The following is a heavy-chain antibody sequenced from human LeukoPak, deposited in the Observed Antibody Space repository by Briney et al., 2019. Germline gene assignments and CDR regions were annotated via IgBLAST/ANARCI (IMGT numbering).Heavy chain of an antibody. CDR1: GFTFSSYG. CDR2: ISGSGGST. Sequence: GGTLRLSCAASGFTFSSYGMSWVRQAPGKGLEWVSAISGSGGSTYYADSVKGRFTIPRDNSKNTLYLQMNSLRAEDTAVYYCASPTYYYGSGSYLFYWGQGTLVTVSS. D-gene: IGHD3-10*01. CDR3: ASPTYYYGSGSYLFY. V-gene: IGHV3-23*01. J-gene: IGHJ4*02.